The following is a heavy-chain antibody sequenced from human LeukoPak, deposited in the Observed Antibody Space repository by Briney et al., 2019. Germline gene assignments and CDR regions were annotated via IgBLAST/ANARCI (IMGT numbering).Heavy chain of an antibody. CDR2: IRYDGSNK. D-gene: IGHD3-16*01. CDR3: AKGGYDYVWGKFDY. J-gene: IGHJ4*02. CDR1: GFTFRNYW. Sequence: GGSLRLSCAASGFTFRNYWMTWVRQAPGKGLEWVAFIRYDGSNKYYADSVKGRFTISRDNSKNTLYLQMNSLRAEDTAVYYCAKGGYDYVWGKFDYWGQGTLVTVSS. V-gene: IGHV3-30*02.